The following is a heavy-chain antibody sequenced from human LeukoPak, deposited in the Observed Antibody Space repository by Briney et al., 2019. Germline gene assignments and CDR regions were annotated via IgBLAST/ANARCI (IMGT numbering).Heavy chain of an antibody. D-gene: IGHD3-16*01. CDR3: ATSLVP. V-gene: IGHV3-72*01. CDR1: GLTFSDHY. Sequence: GGSLRLSCAASGLTFSDHYMDWVRQAPGKGLEWVGRIRNKANSYTTEYAASVKGRFTISRDDSKNSLYLQMNSLKTEDTAVYHCATSLVPWGQGTLVTVSS. CDR2: IRNKANSYTT. J-gene: IGHJ5*02.